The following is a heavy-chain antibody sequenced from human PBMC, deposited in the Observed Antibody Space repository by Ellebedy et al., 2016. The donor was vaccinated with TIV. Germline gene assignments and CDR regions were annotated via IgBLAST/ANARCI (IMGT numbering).Heavy chain of an antibody. Sequence: ASVKVSCKASGGTFTNYAISWVRQAPGQGLEWMGRIIPVFDTADYAQKYQGRVTLTADKSTSTAYMELSSLRSDDTAVYYCARILRNRGGMDVWGQGSTVTVSS. CDR3: ARILRNRGGMDV. CDR2: IIPVFDTA. D-gene: IGHD3-3*01. CDR1: GGTFTNYA. J-gene: IGHJ6*02. V-gene: IGHV1-69*06.